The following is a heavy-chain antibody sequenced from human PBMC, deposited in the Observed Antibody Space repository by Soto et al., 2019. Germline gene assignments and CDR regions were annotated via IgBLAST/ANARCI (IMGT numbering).Heavy chain of an antibody. CDR1: GFSFSEYS. CDR2: IDLSGTKT. V-gene: IGHV3-23*03. J-gene: IGHJ4*02. CDR3: AKDRVPDGIYSSDF. Sequence: PVGSLRLCCAASGFSFSEYSMNWVRQGPGKGLEWVSFIDLSGTKTYYSDSVKGRFTISKDKSMKTVYLQMNSLRVEDTAIYYCAKDRVPDGIYSSDFWGQGVLVTSPQ. D-gene: IGHD2-15*01.